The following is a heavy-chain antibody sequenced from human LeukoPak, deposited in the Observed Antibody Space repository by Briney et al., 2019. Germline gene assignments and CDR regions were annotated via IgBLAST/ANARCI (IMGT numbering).Heavy chain of an antibody. D-gene: IGHD2-2*02. J-gene: IGHJ4*02. CDR1: GFTFSSYA. CDR3: AKVGVGYCSSTSCYTYYFDY. Sequence: GGSLRLSCAASGFTFSSYAMSWGRQAPGKGLEWVSAISGSGGSTYYADSVKGRFTISRDNSKNTLYLQMNSLRAEDTAVYYCAKVGVGYCSSTSCYTYYFDYWGQGTLVTVSS. CDR2: ISGSGGST. V-gene: IGHV3-23*01.